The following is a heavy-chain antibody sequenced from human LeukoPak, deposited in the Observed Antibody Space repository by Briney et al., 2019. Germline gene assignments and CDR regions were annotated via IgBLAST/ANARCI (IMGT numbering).Heavy chain of an antibody. D-gene: IGHD2-15*01. CDR2: IYYSGST. CDR1: GGSISSYY. V-gene: IGHV4-59*08. CDR3: ARHYCSGGSCYPGYFDY. Sequence: ETLSLTCTVSGGSISSYYWSWIRQPPGKGLEWIGYIYYSGSTNYNPSLKSRVTISVDTSKNQFSLKLSSVTAADTAVYYCARHYCSGGSCYPGYFDYWGQGTLVTVSS. J-gene: IGHJ4*02.